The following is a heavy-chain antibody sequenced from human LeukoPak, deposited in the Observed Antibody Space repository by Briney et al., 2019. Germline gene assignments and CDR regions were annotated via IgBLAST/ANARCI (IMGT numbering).Heavy chain of an antibody. CDR3: ARESNGGYGFDY. CDR2: ISAQNGNT. D-gene: IGHD5-12*01. Sequence: ASVKVSCKSSGYMFTSHGIHWLRQAPGQGLEWMGWISAQNGNTNYVQQFLGRVTMTRGTSASTAYMELRSLKSDDTAVYYCARESNGGYGFDYWGQGTLVTVAS. J-gene: IGHJ4*02. CDR1: GYMFTSHG. V-gene: IGHV1-18*01.